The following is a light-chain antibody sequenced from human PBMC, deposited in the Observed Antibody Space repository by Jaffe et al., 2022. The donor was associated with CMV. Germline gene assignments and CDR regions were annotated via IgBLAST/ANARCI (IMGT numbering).Light chain of an antibody. Sequence: SYEMTQPPSVSVSPGQTATITCSGDNLRHKYAAWYQQRPGQSPLLVIYQNTKRPSGIPERFSGSKSGNTATLTISETQAMDEADYYCQAWDSATAGVFGGGTGLTVL. CDR2: QNT. J-gene: IGLJ3*02. CDR3: QAWDSATAGV. V-gene: IGLV3-1*01. CDR1: NLRHKY.